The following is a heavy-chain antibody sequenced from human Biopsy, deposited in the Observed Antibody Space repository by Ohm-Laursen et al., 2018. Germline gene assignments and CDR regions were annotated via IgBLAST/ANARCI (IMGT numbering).Heavy chain of an antibody. CDR3: ATPFQYYDSWGGYPPFDH. V-gene: IGHV1-69*10. CDR1: GGTFSNYA. Sequence: SVKVSCKTSGGTFSNYAISWVRQAPGEGLEWMGGIIAVSGLANYAPKFQGRVSITADKSTTTAYMELSNLKSEDTAVYYCATPFQYYDSWGGYPPFDHWGQGTLVTVSS. CDR2: IIAVSGLA. D-gene: IGHD3-3*01. J-gene: IGHJ4*02.